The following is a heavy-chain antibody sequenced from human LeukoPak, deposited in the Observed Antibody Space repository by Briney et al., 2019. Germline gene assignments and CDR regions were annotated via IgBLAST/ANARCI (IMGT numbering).Heavy chain of an antibody. Sequence: PGVSLRLSCAASGFTFSSYWMHWVRQAPGKGLMWVSRINTDGSSTSYADSVKGRFTISRDNAKNTLYLQMNSLRAEDTAVYYCARDFFAAGAWGQGTLVTVSS. J-gene: IGHJ4*02. CDR2: INTDGSST. V-gene: IGHV3-74*01. CDR3: ARDFFAAGA. CDR1: GFTFSSYW. D-gene: IGHD2/OR15-2a*01.